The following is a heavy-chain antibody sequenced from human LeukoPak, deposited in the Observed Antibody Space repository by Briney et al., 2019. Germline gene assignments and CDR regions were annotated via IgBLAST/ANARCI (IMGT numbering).Heavy chain of an antibody. Sequence: SETLSLTCTVSGGSISSYSWSWIRQPPGKGLEWIGYIYHSGSTYYNPSLKSRVTISVDRSKNQFSLKLSSVTAADTAVYYCARETEYYYDSSGYYYEYYFDYWGQGTLVTVSS. J-gene: IGHJ4*02. CDR1: GGSISSYS. V-gene: IGHV4-30-2*01. CDR3: ARETEYYYDSSGYYYEYYFDY. D-gene: IGHD3-22*01. CDR2: IYHSGST.